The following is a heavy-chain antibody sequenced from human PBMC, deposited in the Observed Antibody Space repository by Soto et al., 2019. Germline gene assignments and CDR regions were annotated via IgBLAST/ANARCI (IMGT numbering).Heavy chain of an antibody. CDR3: ARNRDIVVVPAAPGAWFDP. V-gene: IGHV5-10-1*01. CDR2: IDPSDSYT. Sequence: GESLKISCKGSGYSFTSYWISWVRQMPGKGLEWMGRIDPSDSYTNYSPSFQGHVTISADKSISTAYLRWSSLKASDTAMYYCARNRDIVVVPAAPGAWFDPWGQGTLVTVSS. CDR1: GYSFTSYW. J-gene: IGHJ5*02. D-gene: IGHD2-2*01.